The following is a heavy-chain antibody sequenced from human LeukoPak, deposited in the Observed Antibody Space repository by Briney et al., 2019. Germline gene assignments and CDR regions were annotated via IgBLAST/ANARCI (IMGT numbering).Heavy chain of an antibody. CDR2: LNTDGSST. D-gene: IGHD3-16*01. V-gene: IGHV3-74*01. CDR1: GFTFSGYW. J-gene: IGHJ6*01. Sequence: PGGSLRLSCAASGFTFSGYWMHWVRQVPGKGLVWVSRLNTDGSSTSYADSVKGRFTISRGNAMNTLYLQMNSLRAEDTAVYYCARDDAFRGVAMDVWGQGTTVTVSS. CDR3: ARDDAFRGVAMDV.